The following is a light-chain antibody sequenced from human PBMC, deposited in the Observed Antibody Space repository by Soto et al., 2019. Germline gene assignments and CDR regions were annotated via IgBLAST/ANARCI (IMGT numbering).Light chain of an antibody. CDR1: QGIRSD. V-gene: IGKV1-6*01. Sequence: AIQMTQSPSSLSASVGDRVTITCRASQGIRSDVAWYQQRPGKAPELLIYAASNLQRGVSSRFSGSGSGTVFTLTISSLQPEDFATYYCLQDYTYPYTFGQGTKLEI. J-gene: IGKJ2*01. CDR3: LQDYTYPYT. CDR2: AAS.